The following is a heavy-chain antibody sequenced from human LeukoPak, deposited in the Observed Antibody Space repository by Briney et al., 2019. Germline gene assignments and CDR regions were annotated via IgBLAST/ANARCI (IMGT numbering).Heavy chain of an antibody. CDR3: ARAPRRSRDLDY. CDR1: GGSFSGSY. J-gene: IGHJ4*02. CDR2: INDSENT. V-gene: IGHV4-34*01. Sequence: SETLSLTCAVYGGSFSGSYWSWIRQPPGKGLEWIGEINDSENTNYNPSLKSRVTISIDTSKNQFSLTPTSVTAADTAVYYCARAPRRSRDLDYWGQGTLVTVSS.